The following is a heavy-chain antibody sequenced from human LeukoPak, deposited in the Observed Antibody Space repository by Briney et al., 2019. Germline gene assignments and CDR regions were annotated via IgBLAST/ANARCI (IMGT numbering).Heavy chain of an antibody. CDR1: GYSFNTYW. CDR2: IYPGDSDT. V-gene: IGHV5-51*01. D-gene: IGHD3-22*01. J-gene: IGHJ1*01. Sequence: GESLKISCTGSGYSFNTYWIAWVRQMPGKGPEWMGIIYPGDSDTRYSPSFQGQVTISADKSISTAYLQWSSLKASDTAMYYCARLDSSGYYFSAEYFQHWGQGTLVTVSS. CDR3: ARLDSSGYYFSAEYFQH.